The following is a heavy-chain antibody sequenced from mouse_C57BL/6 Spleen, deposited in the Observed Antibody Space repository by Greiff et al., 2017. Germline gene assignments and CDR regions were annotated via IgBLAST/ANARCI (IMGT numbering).Heavy chain of an antibody. J-gene: IGHJ2*01. V-gene: IGHV1-54*01. CDR1: GYAFTNYL. D-gene: IGHD1-1*01. CDR3: ARSPTVYYFDY. Sequence: QVQLKQSGAELVRPGTSVKVSCKASGYAFTNYLIEWVKQRPGQGLEWIGVINPGSGGTNYNEKFKGKATLTADKSSSTAYMQLSSLTSEDSAVYFCARSPTVYYFDYWGQGTTLTVSS. CDR2: INPGSGGT.